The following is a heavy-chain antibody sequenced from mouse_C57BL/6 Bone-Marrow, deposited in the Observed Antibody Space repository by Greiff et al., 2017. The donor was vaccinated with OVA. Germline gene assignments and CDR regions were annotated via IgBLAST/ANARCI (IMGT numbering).Heavy chain of an antibody. J-gene: IGHJ3*01. Sequence: QVQLQQPGAELVMPGASVKLSCKASGYTFTSYWMHWVKQRPGQGLEWIGEIDPSDSYTNYNQKFKGKSTLTVDKSSSTAYMQLSSLTSEDSAVYYCARRRGDSWFAYWGQGTLVTVSA. CDR1: GYTFTSYW. CDR2: IDPSDSYT. CDR3: ARRRGDSWFAY. V-gene: IGHV1-69*01.